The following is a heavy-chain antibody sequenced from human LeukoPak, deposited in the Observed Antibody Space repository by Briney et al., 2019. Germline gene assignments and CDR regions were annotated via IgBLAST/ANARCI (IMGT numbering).Heavy chain of an antibody. CDR1: GGSISSSSYY. V-gene: IGHV4-39*01. J-gene: IGHJ3*02. CDR3: ARILRDPHCSSTSCHRGDAFDI. D-gene: IGHD2-2*01. Sequence: SETLSLTCTVSGGSISSSSYYWGWIRQPPGKGLEWIGSIYYSGSTYYNPSLKSRVTISVDTSKNQFSLKLSSVTAADTAVYYCARILRDPHCSSTSCHRGDAFDIWGQGTMVTVSS. CDR2: IYYSGST.